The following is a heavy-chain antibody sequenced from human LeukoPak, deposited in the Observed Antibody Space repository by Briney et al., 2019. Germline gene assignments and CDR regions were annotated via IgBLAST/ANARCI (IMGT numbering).Heavy chain of an antibody. CDR3: ARENNGYYYGMDV. J-gene: IGHJ6*02. CDR2: IYSGGST. Sequence: GGSLRLSCAASGFTVSSNYMSWVRQAPGKGLEWVSVIYSGGSTYYADSVKGRFIISRDNSKNTLYLQMNSLRAEDTAVYYCARENNGYYYGMDVWGQGTTVTVSS. D-gene: IGHD1/OR15-1a*01. CDR1: GFTVSSNY. V-gene: IGHV3-53*01.